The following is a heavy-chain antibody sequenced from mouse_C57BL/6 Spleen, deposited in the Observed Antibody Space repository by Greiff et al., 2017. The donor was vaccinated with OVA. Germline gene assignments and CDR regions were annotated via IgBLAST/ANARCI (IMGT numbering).Heavy chain of an antibody. CDR1: GYTFTSYW. V-gene: IGHV1-69*01. CDR2: IDPSDSYT. D-gene: IGHD1-1*01. CDR3: ARSHHYYGSSYGYFDV. J-gene: IGHJ1*03. Sequence: QVQLQQPGAELVMPGASVKLSCKASGYTFTSYWMHWVKQRPGQGLEWIGEIDPSDSYTNYNQKFKGKSTLTVDKSSSTAYMQLSSLTSEDSAVYYCARSHHYYGSSYGYFDVWGTGTTVTVSS.